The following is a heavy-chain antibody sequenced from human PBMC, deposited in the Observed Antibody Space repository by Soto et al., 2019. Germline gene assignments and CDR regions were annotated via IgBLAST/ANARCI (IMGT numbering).Heavy chain of an antibody. CDR2: VSYSGST. V-gene: IGHV4-39*01. J-gene: IGHJ5*02. CDR1: GGSISSSSYY. CDR3: ARGMYYYCAGSDTNNQNWFYP. D-gene: IGHD3-10*01. Sequence: PSETLSLTCTVSGGSISSSSYYWGWIRQPPGKGLEWIGSVSYSGSTYYNPSLKSRVTISVDTSKNQFSLTLSSVTAADTAVYYCARGMYYYCAGSDTNNQNWFYPWGQGSLVTVSS.